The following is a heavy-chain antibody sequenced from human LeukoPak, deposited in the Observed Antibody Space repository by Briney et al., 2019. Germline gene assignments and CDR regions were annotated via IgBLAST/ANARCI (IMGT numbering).Heavy chain of an antibody. V-gene: IGHV3-48*03. CDR3: ARDGGYGDYLDY. D-gene: IGHD5-12*01. CDR1: GFTFSNYP. Sequence: PGRSLRLSCAASGFTFSNYPMHWVRQAPGKGLEWVSYISSSGNGIYYADSVKGRFTISRDNAKNSLNLQMNSLRAEDTAVYYCARDGGYGDYLDYWGQGTLVTVSS. CDR2: ISSSGNGI. J-gene: IGHJ4*02.